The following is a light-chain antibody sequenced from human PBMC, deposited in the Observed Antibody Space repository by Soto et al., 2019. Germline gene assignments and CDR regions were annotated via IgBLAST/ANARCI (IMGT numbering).Light chain of an antibody. CDR3: QHYGSSPPIT. CDR2: GAY. J-gene: IGKJ3*01. Sequence: EIVLTQSPGTLSLSPGERATLSCRTSQSISPTYLAWYQQKPGQAPRLLISGAYTMATVIPDRFSVGGSGTDFTLTISRLEPEDFTVYYCQHYGSSPPITFGPGTKVDIK. V-gene: IGKV3-20*01. CDR1: QSISPTY.